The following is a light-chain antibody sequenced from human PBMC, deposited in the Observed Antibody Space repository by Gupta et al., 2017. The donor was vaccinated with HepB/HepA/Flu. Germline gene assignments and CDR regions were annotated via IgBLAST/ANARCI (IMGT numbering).Light chain of an antibody. CDR1: SSNIGSKYD. CDR3: QSYDSSHVL. Sequence: QSVLTQPPSVSGAPGQRVPISCTGNSSNIGSKYDVHWYQQVSGTAPKLLIFGNNNRPSGVPDRFSGSKSGTSASLAISGLQAEDEADYYCQSYDSSHVLFGGGTKLTVL. CDR2: GNN. V-gene: IGLV1-40*01. J-gene: IGLJ2*01.